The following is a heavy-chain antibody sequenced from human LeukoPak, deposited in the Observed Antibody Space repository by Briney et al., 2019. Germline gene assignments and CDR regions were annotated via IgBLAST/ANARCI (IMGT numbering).Heavy chain of an antibody. CDR1: GFTFSSYA. CDR3: ARVLRDASGYYDY. D-gene: IGHD3-22*01. Sequence: PGGSLRLSCAASGFTFSSYAMHWVRQAPGKGLEYVSAISIHGGDTYYANSVKGRFTISRDNSKNTLYLQMGSPRAEDMAVYYCARVLRDASGYYDYWGQGTLVTVSS. V-gene: IGHV3-64*01. CDR2: ISIHGGDT. J-gene: IGHJ4*02.